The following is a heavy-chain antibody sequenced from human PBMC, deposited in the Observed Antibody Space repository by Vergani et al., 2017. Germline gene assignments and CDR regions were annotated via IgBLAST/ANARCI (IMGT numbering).Heavy chain of an antibody. V-gene: IGHV4-59*01. J-gene: IGHJ6*03. CDR3: ARVRLVPAAIYYMDV. D-gene: IGHD2-2*01. Sequence: QVQLQESGPGLVKPSETLSLTCTVSGGSISSYYWSWIRQPPGKGLEWIGYIYYSGSTNYNPSLRSRVTISVNTSKNQFAMRLSSVPAADTAVYYFARVRLVPAAIYYMDVWGKGTTVTVSS. CDR1: GGSISSYY. CDR2: IYYSGST.